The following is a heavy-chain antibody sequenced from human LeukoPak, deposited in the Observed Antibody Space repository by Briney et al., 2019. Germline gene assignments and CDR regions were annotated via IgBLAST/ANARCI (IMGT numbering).Heavy chain of an antibody. V-gene: IGHV4-59*01. D-gene: IGHD4-17*01. CDR1: GGSISYYY. CDR3: AREDPQTTVPEGMDV. Sequence: SETLSLTCTVSGGSISYYYWSWIRQSPGKGLEWIGYIYYSGTTNYNPSLKSRVTISVDTSKNQFSLQLRSVTAADTAAYYCAREDPQTTVPEGMDVWGQGTTVTVSS. CDR2: IYYSGTT. J-gene: IGHJ6*02.